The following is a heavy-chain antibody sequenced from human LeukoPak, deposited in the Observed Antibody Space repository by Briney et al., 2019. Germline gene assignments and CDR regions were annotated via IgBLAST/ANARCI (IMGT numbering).Heavy chain of an antibody. Sequence: GGSLRLSCAASGFTFSGYSMNWVRQAPGKGLEWVSSISSSSSYIYYADSVKGRFTISRDDAKNSLYLQMNSLRAEDTAVYYCARGNLWFGELVYWGQGTLVTVSS. D-gene: IGHD3-10*01. V-gene: IGHV3-21*01. CDR2: ISSSSSYI. CDR3: ARGNLWFGELVY. J-gene: IGHJ4*02. CDR1: GFTFSGYS.